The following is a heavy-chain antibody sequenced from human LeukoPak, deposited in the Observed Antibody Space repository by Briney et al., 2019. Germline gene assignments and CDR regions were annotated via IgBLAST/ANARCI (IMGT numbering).Heavy chain of an antibody. D-gene: IGHD3-22*01. Sequence: GGSLRLSCAESGFTFSSYAMSWGRQAPGKGLEWVSPLSGSGGNTYYADSVKGRVTISRDNSKNTLYLQMNSLRAEDTAVYHCAKGSYYYDSADYFDYWGQGTLVTVSS. CDR3: AKGSYYYDSADYFDY. CDR1: GFTFSSYA. CDR2: LSGSGGNT. J-gene: IGHJ4*02. V-gene: IGHV3-23*01.